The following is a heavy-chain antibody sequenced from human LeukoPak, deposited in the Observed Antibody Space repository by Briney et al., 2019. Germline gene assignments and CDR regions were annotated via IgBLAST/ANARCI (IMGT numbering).Heavy chain of an antibody. CDR1: GGPISSYY. J-gene: IGHJ5*02. D-gene: IGHD6-19*01. CDR2: IYYSGST. CDR3: ASLIPVAGRLDL. Sequence: SETLSLTCTVSGGPISSYYWSWIRQPPGKGLEWIGYIYYSGSTNYNPSLKSRVTISVDTPKNQFSLKLSSVTAADTAVYYCASLIPVAGRLDLWGQGTLVTVSS. V-gene: IGHV4-59*08.